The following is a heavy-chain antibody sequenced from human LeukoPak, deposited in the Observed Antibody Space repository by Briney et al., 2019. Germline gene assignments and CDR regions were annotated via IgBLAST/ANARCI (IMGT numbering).Heavy chain of an antibody. D-gene: IGHD4-23*01. J-gene: IGHJ5*02. V-gene: IGHV1-18*01. CDR3: ARDGTTVVIKSWFDP. CDR1: GYTFTSYG. Sequence: ASVKVSCKASGYTFTSYGISWVRQAPGQGLEWMGWISAYNGNTNYAQKLQGRVTMTTDTSTSTAYMELRSLRSDDTAVYYCARDGTTVVIKSWFDPWGQGTLVTVSS. CDR2: ISAYNGNT.